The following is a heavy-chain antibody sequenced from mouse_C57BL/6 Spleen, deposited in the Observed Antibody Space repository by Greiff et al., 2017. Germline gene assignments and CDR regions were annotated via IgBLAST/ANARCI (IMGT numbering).Heavy chain of an antibody. Sequence: QVQLQQSGPELVKPGASVKISCKASGYAFSSSWMNWVKQRPGKGLEWIGRIYPGDGDTNYNGKFKGKATLTADKSSSIAYMQLSSLTSEDSAVYFCAKYDYDRFAYWGQGTLVTVSA. CDR2: IYPGDGDT. CDR1: GYAFSSSW. V-gene: IGHV1-82*01. CDR3: AKYDYDRFAY. J-gene: IGHJ3*01. D-gene: IGHD2-4*01.